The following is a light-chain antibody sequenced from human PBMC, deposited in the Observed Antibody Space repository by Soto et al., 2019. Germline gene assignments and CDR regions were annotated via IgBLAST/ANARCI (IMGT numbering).Light chain of an antibody. Sequence: DIQMTQSPSSLSASVGDRVAITCRASQGISNYLSWYQQKPGKVPKLLIYAASTLQSGVPYRFTGSGSGTDFTLTISRLQPEDVATYYCQEYNSAPFTFCPGTKVDIK. CDR3: QEYNSAPFT. J-gene: IGKJ3*01. CDR1: QGISNY. CDR2: AAS. V-gene: IGKV1-27*01.